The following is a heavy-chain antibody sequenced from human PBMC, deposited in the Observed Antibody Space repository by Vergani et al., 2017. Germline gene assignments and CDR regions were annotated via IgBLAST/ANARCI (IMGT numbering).Heavy chain of an antibody. J-gene: IGHJ5*02. CDR3: ARAVGSWGWFDP. CDR1: GGTFSSYA. D-gene: IGHD3-16*01. Sequence: QVQLVQSGAEVKKPGSSVKVSCKASGGTFSSYAISWVRQAPGQGLEWMGGIIPIFGTANYAQKFQGRVTITADESTSPADMELSRLGSEDTAVYYCARAVGSWGWFDPWGQGTLVTVSS. V-gene: IGHV1-69*01. CDR2: IIPIFGTA.